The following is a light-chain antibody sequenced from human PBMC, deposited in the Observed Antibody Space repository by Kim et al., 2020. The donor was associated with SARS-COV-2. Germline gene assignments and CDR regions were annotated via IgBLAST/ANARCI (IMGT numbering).Light chain of an antibody. V-gene: IGKV1-27*01. CDR3: QKYNSAPLT. J-gene: IGKJ4*01. Sequence: ASIGDRVTIACRASQDINTSLAWYQQIPGKIPKLLIYAASTSQSGVPSRFSATGSGTDFTLTISSLQPEDVATYYCQKYNSAPLTFGGGTKVDIK. CDR2: AAS. CDR1: QDINTS.